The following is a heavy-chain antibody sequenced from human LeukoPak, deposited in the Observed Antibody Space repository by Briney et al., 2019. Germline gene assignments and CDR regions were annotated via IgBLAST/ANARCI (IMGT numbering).Heavy chain of an antibody. CDR1: GGSTSSSSYY. D-gene: IGHD6-19*01. CDR2: IYYSGST. V-gene: IGHV4-39*07. Sequence: PSETLSLTCTVSGGSTSSSSYYWGWIRQPPGKGLEWIGSIYYSGSTYYNPSLKSRVTISVDTSKNQFSLKLSSVTAADTAVYYCARGAYSSGSYPFDYWGQGTLVTVSS. J-gene: IGHJ4*02. CDR3: ARGAYSSGSYPFDY.